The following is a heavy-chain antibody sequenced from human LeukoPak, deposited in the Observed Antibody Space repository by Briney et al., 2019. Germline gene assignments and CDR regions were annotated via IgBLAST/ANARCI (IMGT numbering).Heavy chain of an antibody. CDR1: GFCFSDYY. D-gene: IGHD3-22*01. J-gene: IGHJ4*02. Sequence: GGSLRLSCVASGFCFSDYYMNWFRQAPGKGLEWISFISDSGHNNLYTYFVKGLFTVFRDNIKKSVFLQMNIPGADDTVVYYGARDLFAFYYDSRGYCDYWGQGNRVTVSS. CDR3: ARDLFAFYYDSRGYCDY. CDR2: ISDSGHNN. V-gene: IGHV3-11*01.